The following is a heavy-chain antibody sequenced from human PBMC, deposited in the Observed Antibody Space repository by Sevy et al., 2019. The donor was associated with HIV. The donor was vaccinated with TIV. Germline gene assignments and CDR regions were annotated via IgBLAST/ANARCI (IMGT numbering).Heavy chain of an antibody. CDR3: ARDAQTWRGPWYGTSGADR. Sequence: GGSLRLSCTASGFTFSTYTLTWVRQAPGKGLERVSSITPDETHYADSVRGRFSVSRDNSKNTLYLQMDSLTVDDTAVYYCARDAQTWRGPWYGTSGADRWGQGTLVTVSS. J-gene: IGHJ5*02. CDR1: GFTFSTYT. D-gene: IGHD1-1*01. CDR2: ITPDET. V-gene: IGHV3-23*01.